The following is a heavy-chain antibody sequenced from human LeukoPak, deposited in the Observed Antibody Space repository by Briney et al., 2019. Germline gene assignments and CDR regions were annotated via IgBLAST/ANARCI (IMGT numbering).Heavy chain of an antibody. CDR2: ITPNRGTT. Sequence: GSVKVSCKASGYTVTGYYVHSVRQAPGRELERMGWITPNRGTTNSEQTFPGRVSMTRDTSITTAYMELSRLRSDDTAVYYCARDTLDRSGWDPIDYWGQGTLVTVSS. J-gene: IGHJ4*02. D-gene: IGHD6-19*01. V-gene: IGHV1-2*02. CDR1: GYTVTGYY. CDR3: ARDTLDRSGWDPIDY.